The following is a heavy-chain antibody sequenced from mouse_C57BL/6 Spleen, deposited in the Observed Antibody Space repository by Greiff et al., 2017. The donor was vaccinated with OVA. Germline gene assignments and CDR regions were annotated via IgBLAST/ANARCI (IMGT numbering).Heavy chain of an antibody. Sequence: QVQLQQPGAELVRPGTSVTLSCKASGYTFTSYWMHWVKQRPGQGLEWIGAIDPSDSYTNYNQKFKGKATLTVDTSSSTAYMQLSSLTSEDSAVYYSARVEDWGQGTSVTVSS. CDR2: IDPSDSYT. CDR1: GYTFTSYW. J-gene: IGHJ4*01. CDR3: ARVED. V-gene: IGHV1-59*01.